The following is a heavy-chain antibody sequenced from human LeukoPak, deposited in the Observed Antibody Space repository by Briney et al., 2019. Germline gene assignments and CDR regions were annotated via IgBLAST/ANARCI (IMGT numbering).Heavy chain of an antibody. D-gene: IGHD5-12*01. CDR2: ISSSGSTI. CDR1: GFTFSDYY. Sequence: GGSLRLSCAASGFTFSDYYMSWIRQAPGKGLEWVSYISSSGSTIYYADSVKGRFTISRDNAKDSLFLQMNSLRAEDTAVYYCAREYKLRFPTDTYYGMDVWGKGITVTVSS. J-gene: IGHJ6*04. CDR3: AREYKLRFPTDTYYGMDV. V-gene: IGHV3-11*04.